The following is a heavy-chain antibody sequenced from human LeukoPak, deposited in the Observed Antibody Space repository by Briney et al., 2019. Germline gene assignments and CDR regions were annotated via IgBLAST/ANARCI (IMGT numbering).Heavy chain of an antibody. CDR1: GYTFTGYY. J-gene: IGHJ4*02. CDR3: ARDRGYYDSSGYYSPLYYFDY. CDR2: INPSGGST. Sequence: GASVKVSCKASGYTFTGYYMHWVRQAPGQGLEWMGIINPSGGSTSYAQKFQGRVTMTRDMSTSTVYMELSSLRSEDTAVYYCARDRGYYDSSGYYSPLYYFDYWGQGTLVTVSS. D-gene: IGHD3-22*01. V-gene: IGHV1-46*01.